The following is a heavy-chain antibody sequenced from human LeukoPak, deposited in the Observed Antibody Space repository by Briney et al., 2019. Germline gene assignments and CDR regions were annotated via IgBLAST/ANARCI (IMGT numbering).Heavy chain of an antibody. CDR1: GSTFTSYY. CDR2: INPSDYST. Sequence: ASVKVSCMASGSTFTSYYMHWVRQAPGQGLKWMGIINPSDYSTIYAQKFQGRVSMTRDTSTSTVYMELSSLRCEDTAVYYCARGGPRGDTAMILTYWGQGTLGTVSS. V-gene: IGHV1-46*01. CDR3: ARGGPRGDTAMILTY. J-gene: IGHJ4*02. D-gene: IGHD5-18*01.